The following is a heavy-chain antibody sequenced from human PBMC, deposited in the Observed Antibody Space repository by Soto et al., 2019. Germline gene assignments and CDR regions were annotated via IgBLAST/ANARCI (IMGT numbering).Heavy chain of an antibody. CDR3: ARGQTYYDFWSGHSWFDP. D-gene: IGHD3-3*01. Sequence: GGSLRLSCAASGFTVSSNYMSWVRQAPGKGLEWVSVIYSGGSTYYADSVKGRFTISRDNSKNTLYLQMNSLRAEDTAVYYCARGQTYYDFWSGHSWFDPWGQGTLVTVSS. CDR1: GFTVSSNY. J-gene: IGHJ5*02. CDR2: IYSGGST. V-gene: IGHV3-53*01.